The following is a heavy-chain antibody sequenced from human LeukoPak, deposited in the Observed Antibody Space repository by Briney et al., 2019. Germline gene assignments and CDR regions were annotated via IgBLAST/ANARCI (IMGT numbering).Heavy chain of an antibody. CDR3: ARLYDSSGYYSGLHF. D-gene: IGHD3-22*01. CDR2: IYTTGST. CDR1: GGSISSGSYY. J-gene: IGHJ4*02. V-gene: IGHV4-61*02. Sequence: SETLSLTCTVSGGSISSGSYYWSWIRQPAGKGLEWIGRIYTTGSTNYNPSLKSRVTISVDTSKNQFSLKLSSVTAADTAVYYCARLYDSSGYYSGLHFWGQGTLVTVSS.